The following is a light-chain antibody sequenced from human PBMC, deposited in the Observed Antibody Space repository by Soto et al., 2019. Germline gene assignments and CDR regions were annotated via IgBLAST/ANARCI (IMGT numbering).Light chain of an antibody. Sequence: QSALTQPASVSGSPGQSITISCTGTSSDIGAYNYVSWYQQHPGQAPKLMISDVSNRPSGISDRFSGSKSDNTASLTISGLQAEIEDDYDCYSGSRSSGTRDNFGTGTKLTVL. CDR2: DVS. CDR3: YSGSRSSGTRDN. J-gene: IGLJ1*01. V-gene: IGLV2-14*03. CDR1: SSDIGAYNY.